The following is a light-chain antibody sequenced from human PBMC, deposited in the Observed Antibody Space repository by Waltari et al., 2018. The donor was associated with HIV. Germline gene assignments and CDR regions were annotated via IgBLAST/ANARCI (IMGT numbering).Light chain of an antibody. CDR1: SDSVSINYY. Sequence: QTVVTQEPSFSVSPGGTVNLTCALNSDSVSINYYPGWFQQTPGQAPRTLISSTYSRSSGVPDRFSGSILGNKAALTITGAQADDDSVYFCALYMTGAKWVFGGGTKLTVL. CDR2: STY. J-gene: IGLJ3*02. V-gene: IGLV8-61*01. CDR3: ALYMTGAKWV.